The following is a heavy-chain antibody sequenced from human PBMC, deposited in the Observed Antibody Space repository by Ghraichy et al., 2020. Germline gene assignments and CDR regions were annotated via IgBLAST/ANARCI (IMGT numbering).Heavy chain of an antibody. CDR3: AKDARGYSYGYHTPSDY. J-gene: IGHJ4*02. D-gene: IGHD5-18*01. CDR1: GFSFSTYG. V-gene: IGHV3-30*02. CDR2: IRYDGSNK. Sequence: GGSLRLSCAASGFSFSTYGMHWVRQAPGKGLEWVAFIRYDGSNKYHADSVKGRFTISRDNSNNTLSLEMNSLRAEDTAVYYFAKDARGYSYGYHTPSDYWGQGTLVTVSS.